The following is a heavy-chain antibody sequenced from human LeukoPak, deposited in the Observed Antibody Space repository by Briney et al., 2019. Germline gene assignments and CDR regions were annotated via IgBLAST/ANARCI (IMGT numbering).Heavy chain of an antibody. J-gene: IGHJ4*02. CDR2: ISDDGRNK. CDR3: AKDRETTASGTFDF. CDR1: GFTFNNYG. V-gene: IGHV3-30*18. Sequence: GGSLRLSCAASGFTFNNYGMHYVRQAPGKGLEWVAVISDDGRNKNYADSVKGRFTISRDSSNNTMYLQMNSLRAEDTGVYFCAKDRETTASGTFDFRGQGTLVTVSS. D-gene: IGHD6-13*01.